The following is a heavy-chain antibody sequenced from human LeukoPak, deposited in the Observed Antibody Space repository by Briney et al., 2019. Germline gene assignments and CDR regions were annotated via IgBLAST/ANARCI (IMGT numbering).Heavy chain of an antibody. D-gene: IGHD3-10*01. CDR2: IYHSGST. CDR3: ARDNRASLDD. CDR1: GGSISSGGYS. J-gene: IGHJ6*02. Sequence: SQTLSLTCAVSGGSISSGGYSWSWIRQPPGKGLEWIGYIYHSGSTYYNPSLKSRVTISVDRSKNQFSLKLSSVTAADTAVYYCARDNRASLDDWGQGTTVTVYS. V-gene: IGHV4-30-2*01.